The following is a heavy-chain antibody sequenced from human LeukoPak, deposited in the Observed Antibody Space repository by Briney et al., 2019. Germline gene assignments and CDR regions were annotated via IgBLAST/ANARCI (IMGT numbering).Heavy chain of an antibody. CDR2: ISYDGSNK. Sequence: PGGSLRLSCAAPGITISSYWMSWVRQAPGKGLEWVAVISYDGSNKYYADSVKGRFTISRDNSKNTLYLQMNSLRAEDTAVYYCAKDGGSSWQFDYWGQGTLVTVSS. D-gene: IGHD6-13*01. CDR3: AKDGGSSWQFDY. V-gene: IGHV3-30*18. CDR1: GITISSYW. J-gene: IGHJ4*02.